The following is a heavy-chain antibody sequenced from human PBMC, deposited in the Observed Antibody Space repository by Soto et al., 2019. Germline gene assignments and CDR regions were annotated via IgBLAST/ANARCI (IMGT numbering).Heavy chain of an antibody. CDR2: ISYDGSNK. V-gene: IGHV3-30*03. Sequence: QVQLVESGGGVVQPGRSLRLSCAASGFTFSSYGMHWVRQAPGKGLEWVAVISYDGSNKYYADSVKGRFTISRDNSKNTLYLQMNSLTAEDTAVYYCAIPRTGRGVLPDYWGQGTLVTVSS. D-gene: IGHD2-2*01. CDR1: GFTFSSYG. CDR3: AIPRTGRGVLPDY. J-gene: IGHJ4*02.